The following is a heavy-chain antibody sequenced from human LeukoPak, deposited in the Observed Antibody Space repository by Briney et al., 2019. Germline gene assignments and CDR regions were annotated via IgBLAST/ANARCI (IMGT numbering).Heavy chain of an antibody. V-gene: IGHV4-31*03. CDR2: IYYSGST. Sequence: SETLSLTCTVSGGSISSGGYYWSWIRQHPGKGLEWIGYIYYSGSTYYNPSLKSRVTISVDTSKNQFSLKLSSVTAADTAVYYCARSCSSTSCYVGFDYWAREPWSPSPQ. D-gene: IGHD2-2*01. CDR1: GGSISSGGYY. J-gene: IGHJ4*02. CDR3: ARSCSSTSCYVGFDY.